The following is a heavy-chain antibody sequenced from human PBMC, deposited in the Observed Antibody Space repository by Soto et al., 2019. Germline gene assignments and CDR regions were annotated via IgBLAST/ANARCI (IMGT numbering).Heavy chain of an antibody. Sequence: QVQLVESGGGVVQPGRSLRLSCAASGFTFSSYGMHWVRQAPGKGLEWVAVISYDESNKYYADSVKGRFTISRDNSKNTLYLQMNSLRVEDTGVYYCAKDPRWEPPTWYWRQGTLVTVSS. J-gene: IGHJ4*02. CDR1: GFTFSSYG. CDR2: ISYDESNK. V-gene: IGHV3-30*18. D-gene: IGHD1-26*01. CDR3: AKDPRWEPPTWY.